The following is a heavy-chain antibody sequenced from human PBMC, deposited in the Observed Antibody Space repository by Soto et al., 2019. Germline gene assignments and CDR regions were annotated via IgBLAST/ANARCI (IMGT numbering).Heavy chain of an antibody. V-gene: IGHV3-30*03. J-gene: IGHJ4*02. Sequence: QVQLVESGGGVVQPGRSLRLSCAASGFTFSSYGMHWVGQAPGKGLEWVAVISYDGSNKYYAYGVKGRFTISRDNSKNALYLQMNTLNAEDTAVYYCARGGQWVPTGYWCQGTVVTVS. CDR2: ISYDGSNK. CDR3: ARGGQWVPTGY. D-gene: IGHD1-26*01. CDR1: GFTFSSYG.